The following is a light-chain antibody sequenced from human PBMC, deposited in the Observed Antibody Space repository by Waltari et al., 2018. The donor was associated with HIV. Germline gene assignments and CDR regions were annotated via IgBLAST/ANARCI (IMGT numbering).Light chain of an antibody. V-gene: IGLV2-14*01. CDR2: EVN. Sequence: QSALTQPASVSGSPGQAITISCTGTTNDLGQYNYVSWYQQHPGKPPKLMIYEVNNRPSGVSDRFSASKSGNTASLTISGLQTDDEADYYCSSYTRSDTVVFGGGTKLTVL. CDR1: TNDLGQYNY. J-gene: IGLJ2*01. CDR3: SSYTRSDTVV.